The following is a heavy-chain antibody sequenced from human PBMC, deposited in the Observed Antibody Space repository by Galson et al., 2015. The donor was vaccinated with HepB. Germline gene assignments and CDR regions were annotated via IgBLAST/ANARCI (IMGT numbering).Heavy chain of an antibody. J-gene: IGHJ3*02. CDR3: AKDKAGQLVVADAFDI. CDR2: ISWNSGSI. V-gene: IGHV3-9*01. Sequence: SLRLSCAASGFTFDDYAMHWVRQAPGKGLEWVSGISWNSGSIGYADSVKGRFTISRDNAKNSLYLQMNSLRAEDTALYYCAKDKAGQLVVADAFDIWGQGTMVTVSS. D-gene: IGHD6-13*01. CDR1: GFTFDDYA.